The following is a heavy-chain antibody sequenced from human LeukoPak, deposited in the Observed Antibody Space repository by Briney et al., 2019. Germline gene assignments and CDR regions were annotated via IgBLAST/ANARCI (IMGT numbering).Heavy chain of an antibody. CDR3: AKDISDQLPSDAFDI. D-gene: IGHD2-2*01. Sequence: AGGSLRLTCAASGFIFTNYNLNWVRQAPGKGLEWVSAISGSGGSTYYADSVKGRFTISRDNSKNTLYLQMNSLRAEDTAVYYCAKDISDQLPSDAFDIWGQGTMVTVSS. CDR1: GFIFTNYN. J-gene: IGHJ3*02. CDR2: ISGSGGST. V-gene: IGHV3-23*01.